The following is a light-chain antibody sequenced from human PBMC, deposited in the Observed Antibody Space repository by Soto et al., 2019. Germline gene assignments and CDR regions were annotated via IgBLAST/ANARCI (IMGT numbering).Light chain of an antibody. J-gene: IGKJ4*01. CDR1: QSVGNN. CDR2: GAS. Sequence: RVMTQSPATLSVSPGERATLSCRASQSVGNNLACYQQKPGQAPRLLIYGASTRTTGIPARFSGGGSGTEFTLTISRLPSEDLAVYFCQQYNNWPQLTFGEANKVEI. V-gene: IGKV3-15*01. CDR3: QQYNNWPQLT.